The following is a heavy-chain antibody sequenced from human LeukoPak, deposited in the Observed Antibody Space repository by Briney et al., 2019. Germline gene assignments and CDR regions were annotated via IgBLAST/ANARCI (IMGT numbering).Heavy chain of an antibody. CDR3: ARLKYCSSTSCYGNWFDP. Sequence: VASVKVSCKASGYTFTSYGISWVRQAPGQGLGWMGWISAYNGNTNYAQKLQGRVTMTTDTSTSTAYMELRSLRSDDTAVYYCARLKYCSSTSCYGNWFDPWGQGTLVTVSS. J-gene: IGHJ5*02. CDR2: ISAYNGNT. CDR1: GYTFTSYG. D-gene: IGHD2-2*01. V-gene: IGHV1-18*01.